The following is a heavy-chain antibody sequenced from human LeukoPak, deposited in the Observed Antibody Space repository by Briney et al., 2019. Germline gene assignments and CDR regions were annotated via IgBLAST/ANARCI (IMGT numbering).Heavy chain of an antibody. CDR3: ARARRYYDNSGYFDY. Sequence: SETLSLTCTVPVGSISSDYWSWIRQPPGKGLEWIGYIDYSGSTNYNSSLKSRVTISVDTSRTQFSLKLKSVTAADAAVYYCARARRYYDNSGYFDYWGQGTLVTVSS. V-gene: IGHV4-59*01. D-gene: IGHD3-22*01. J-gene: IGHJ4*02. CDR2: IDYSGST. CDR1: VGSISSDY.